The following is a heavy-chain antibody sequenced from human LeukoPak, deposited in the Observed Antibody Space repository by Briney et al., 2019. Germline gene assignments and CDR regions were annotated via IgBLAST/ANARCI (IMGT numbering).Heavy chain of an antibody. D-gene: IGHD2-15*01. CDR1: GFTFSSYT. CDR2: ISSSSTYI. CDR3: ARDSAQFDY. Sequence: GGSLRLSCAVSGFTFSSYTINWVRQAPGKGLEWVASISSSSTYIYYADSVKGRFTISRDNAKNSLYLQMDSLRAEDTAVYYCARDSAQFDYWGQGTLVTVSS. V-gene: IGHV3-21*01. J-gene: IGHJ4*02.